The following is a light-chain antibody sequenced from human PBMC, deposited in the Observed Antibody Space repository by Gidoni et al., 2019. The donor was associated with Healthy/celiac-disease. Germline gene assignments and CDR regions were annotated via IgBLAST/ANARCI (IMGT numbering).Light chain of an antibody. CDR3: QAWDSSTVV. J-gene: IGLJ2*01. CDR2: QDS. CDR1: KLGVNL. Sequence: SYELTQPPSVSGSPGQTASIPCPGAKLGVNLPCWSQKKPGPSPVLVIYQDSKRPSGIPERFSGSNSGNTATLTISGTQAMDEADYYCQAWDSSTVVFGGGTKLTVL. V-gene: IGLV3-1*01.